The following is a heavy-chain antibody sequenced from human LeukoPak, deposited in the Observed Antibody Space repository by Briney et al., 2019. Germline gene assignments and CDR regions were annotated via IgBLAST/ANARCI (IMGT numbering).Heavy chain of an antibody. J-gene: IGHJ6*02. Sequence: GGSLRLSCAAAGFTFSIYWMNWVRQAPGKGLEWVANINQDGSEEYYVDSVRGRFTISRDNAKNSLYLQMNSLRAEDTALYYCAKASRAAAGAYYYYGMDVWGQGTTVTVSS. CDR2: INQDGSEE. CDR1: GFTFSIYW. CDR3: AKASRAAAGAYYYYGMDV. D-gene: IGHD6-13*01. V-gene: IGHV3-7*03.